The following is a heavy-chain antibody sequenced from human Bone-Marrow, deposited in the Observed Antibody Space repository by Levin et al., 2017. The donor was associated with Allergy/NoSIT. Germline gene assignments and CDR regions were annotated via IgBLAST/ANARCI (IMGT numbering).Heavy chain of an antibody. J-gene: IGHJ4*02. CDR1: GGSISSYY. CDR3: ARSKYSSGWYFH. V-gene: IGHV4-59*01. D-gene: IGHD6-19*01. CDR2: IYYSGST. Sequence: TSETLSLTCTVSGGSISSYYWSWIRQPPGKGLEWIGYIYYSGSTNYNPSLKSRVTISVDTSKNQFSLKLSSVTAADTAVYYCARSKYSSGWYFHWGQGTLVTVSS.